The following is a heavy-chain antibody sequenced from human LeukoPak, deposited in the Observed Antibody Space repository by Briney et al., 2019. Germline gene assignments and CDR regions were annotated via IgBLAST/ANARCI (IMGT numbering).Heavy chain of an antibody. CDR3: ARTELWFGELEMYYFDY. CDR2: INTNTGNP. V-gene: IGHV7-4-1*02. J-gene: IGHJ4*02. D-gene: IGHD3-10*01. Sequence: ASVKVSCKASGYTFTSYAMNWVRQAPGQGLEWMGWINTNTGNPTYAQGFTGRFVFSLDTSVSTAYLQISSLKAEDTAVYYCARTELWFGELEMYYFDYWGQGTLVTVSS. CDR1: GYTFTSYA.